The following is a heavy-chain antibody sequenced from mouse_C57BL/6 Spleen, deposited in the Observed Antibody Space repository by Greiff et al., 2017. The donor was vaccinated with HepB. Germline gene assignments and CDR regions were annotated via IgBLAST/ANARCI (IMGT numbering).Heavy chain of an antibody. CDR2: ILPGSGST. CDR3: ARVRLLYYDYDPYDFDY. CDR1: GYTFTGYW. J-gene: IGHJ2*01. Sequence: QVQLQQSGAELMKPGASVKLSCKATGYTFTGYWIEWVKQRPGHGLEWIGEILPGSGSTNYNEKFKGKATFTADTSSNTAYMQLSSLTTEDSAIYDCARVRLLYYDYDPYDFDYWGQGTTLTVSS. V-gene: IGHV1-9*01. D-gene: IGHD2-4*01.